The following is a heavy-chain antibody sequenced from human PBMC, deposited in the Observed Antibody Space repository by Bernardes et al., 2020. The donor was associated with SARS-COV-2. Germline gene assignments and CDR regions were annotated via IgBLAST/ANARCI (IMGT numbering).Heavy chain of an antibody. D-gene: IGHD2-15*01. Sequence: SETLSLTCTVSGGSISSNNWWTWVRQTPGKGLEWIGEIYHTGVTYYNPSLESRVSISVDTSKNLFSLTLTSVTAADTGVYYCARDASVSSRGYFDLWGRGTLATVSS. CDR3: ARDASVSSRGYFDL. J-gene: IGHJ4*02. CDR1: GGSISSNNW. V-gene: IGHV4-4*02. CDR2: IYHTGVT.